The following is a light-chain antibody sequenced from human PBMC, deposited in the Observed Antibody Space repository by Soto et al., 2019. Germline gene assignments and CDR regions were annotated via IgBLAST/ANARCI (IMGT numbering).Light chain of an antibody. CDR3: QQYSSWPFT. CDR1: QSISSN. V-gene: IGKV1-39*01. CDR2: AAS. Sequence: DIQMTQSPSSLSASVGDRVTITCRASQSISSNLNWYQQKPGKAPKLLIYAASNLQSGVPSTFSGSGSGTDFTLTISSLQSEDSAIYYCQQYSSWPFTFGPGTKVAIE. J-gene: IGKJ3*01.